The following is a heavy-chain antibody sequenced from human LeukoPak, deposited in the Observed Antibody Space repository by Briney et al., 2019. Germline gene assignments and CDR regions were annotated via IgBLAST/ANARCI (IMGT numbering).Heavy chain of an antibody. CDR1: GGSISSYY. D-gene: IGHD2-21*01. Sequence: SETLSLTCTVSGGSISSYYWSWIRQPPGKGLEWIGYIYYSGSTNYNPYLKSRVTIPVDTSKNQFSLKLSSVTAADTAVYYCARGIFYYFQHWGQGTLVTVSS. J-gene: IGHJ1*01. CDR2: IYYSGST. V-gene: IGHV4-59*01. CDR3: ARGIFYYFQH.